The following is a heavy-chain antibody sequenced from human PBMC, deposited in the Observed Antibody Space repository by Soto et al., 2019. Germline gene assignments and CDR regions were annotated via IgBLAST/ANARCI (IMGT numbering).Heavy chain of an antibody. CDR2: INAGNGNT. CDR3: AGDTGITGTTAYYYYYMDV. CDR1: GYTFTSYA. V-gene: IGHV1-3*01. J-gene: IGHJ6*03. Sequence: QVQLVQSGAEVKKPGASVKVSCKASGYTFTSYAMHWVRQAPGQRLEWMGWINAGNGNTKYSQKFQGRVTITRDTSASTAYMELSSLRSEDTAVYYCAGDTGITGTTAYYYYYMDVWGKGTTVTVSS. D-gene: IGHD1-7*01.